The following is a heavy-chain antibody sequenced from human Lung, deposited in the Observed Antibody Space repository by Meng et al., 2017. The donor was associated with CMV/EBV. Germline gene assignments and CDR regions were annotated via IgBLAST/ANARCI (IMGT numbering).Heavy chain of an antibody. D-gene: IGHD6-6*01. CDR2: IYTYNGNT. CDR1: GYKFTDYG. V-gene: IGHV1-18*01. J-gene: IGHJ6*02. Sequence: ASVKVSXKASGYKFTDYGITWVRQAPGQGLEWMGWIYTYNGNTNFAQNVQGRGSMTRDTSTSTAYMELRSLRSDDTAVYYCARSKIAARSHYYYGMDVWGQGTTVXVSS. CDR3: ARSKIAARSHYYYGMDV.